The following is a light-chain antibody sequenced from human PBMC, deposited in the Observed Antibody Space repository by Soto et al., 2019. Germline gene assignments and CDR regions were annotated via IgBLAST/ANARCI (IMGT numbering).Light chain of an antibody. J-gene: IGKJ5*01. CDR3: QQRSNWPIT. CDR1: QSVSSN. V-gene: IGKV3-11*01. CDR2: GAS. Sequence: EIVMTQSPATLSLSPGERATLSCRASQSVSSNLAWYQQKPGQAPRLLIYGASTRATGVPARISGSGSGTDFTLTISSLEPEDFAVYYCQQRSNWPITFGQGTRLEI.